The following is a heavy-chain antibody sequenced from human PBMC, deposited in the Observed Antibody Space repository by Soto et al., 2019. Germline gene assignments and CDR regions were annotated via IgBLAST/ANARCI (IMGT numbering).Heavy chain of an antibody. CDR2: IYWDDDK. Sequence: QITLKESGPTLVKPTQTLTLTCTFSGFSLTTRGVGVGWIRQPPGKALECLALIYWDDDKRYSPSLQSRLSTTKDTSKHQVVLTMTNVDPVDTATYYCSHIPNYYQYDWFDPWGQGTLVSVSS. CDR3: SHIPNYYQYDWFDP. V-gene: IGHV2-5*02. CDR1: GFSLTTRGVG. D-gene: IGHD3-16*01. J-gene: IGHJ5*02.